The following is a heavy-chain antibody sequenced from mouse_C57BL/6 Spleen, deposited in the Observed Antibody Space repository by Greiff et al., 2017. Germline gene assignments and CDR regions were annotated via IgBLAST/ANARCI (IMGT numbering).Heavy chain of an antibody. Sequence: EVQVVESGGDLVKPGGSLKLSCAASGFTFSSYGMSWVRQTPDKRLEWVATISSGGSYTYYPDSVKGRFTISRDNAKNTLYLQMSSLKSEDTAMYYCARHEDYSNYDYYAMDYWGQGTSVTVSS. CDR2: ISSGGSYT. J-gene: IGHJ4*01. CDR3: ARHEDYSNYDYYAMDY. V-gene: IGHV5-6*01. D-gene: IGHD2-5*01. CDR1: GFTFSSYG.